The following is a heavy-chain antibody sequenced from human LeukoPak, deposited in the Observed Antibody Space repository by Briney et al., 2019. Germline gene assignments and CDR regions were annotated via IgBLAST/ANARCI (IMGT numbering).Heavy chain of an antibody. Sequence: SETLSLTCTVSGGSISSTSYYWGWIRQPPGKGLESIAVIHYSGITYYNPSLRSRVTISIDTSKNQFSLKLRSVTAADTAVYYCASAYCDTGICYTGSFDRWGQGTLVTVSS. V-gene: IGHV4-39*01. CDR1: GGSISSTSYY. CDR2: IHYSGIT. J-gene: IGHJ5*02. D-gene: IGHD2-21*01. CDR3: ASAYCDTGICYTGSFDR.